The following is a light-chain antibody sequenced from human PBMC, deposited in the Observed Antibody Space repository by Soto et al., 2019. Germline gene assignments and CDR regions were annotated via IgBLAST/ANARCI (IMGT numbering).Light chain of an antibody. CDR1: QSVSSY. CDR3: QQYNDWPSIT. V-gene: IGKV3-15*01. Sequence: EIEMTQSPATLSVSPGEGATLSCRASQSVSSYLAWYQQKPGQAPRLLIYGASTRAAGIPARFSGSGSGTEFTHPISSLQSEDFAAYYCQQYNDWPSITFGQGTRLEIK. J-gene: IGKJ5*01. CDR2: GAS.